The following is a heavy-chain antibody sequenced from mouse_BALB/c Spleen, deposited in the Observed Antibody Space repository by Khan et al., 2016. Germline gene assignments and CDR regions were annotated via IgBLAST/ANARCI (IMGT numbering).Heavy chain of an antibody. CDR2: IWSGGNT. J-gene: IGHJ4*01. V-gene: IGHV2-2*02. D-gene: IGHD4-1*02. CDR1: GFSLTRYG. CDR3: ASTGSYALDY. Sequence: QVQLKQSGPGLGQPSQSLSITCTVSGFSLTRYGVHWVRQSPGKGLEWLGVIWSGGNTDYNAAFISRLSINKDNSKSQVFFKTNSLQVNDTAIYYCASTGSYALDYWGQGTSVTVSS.